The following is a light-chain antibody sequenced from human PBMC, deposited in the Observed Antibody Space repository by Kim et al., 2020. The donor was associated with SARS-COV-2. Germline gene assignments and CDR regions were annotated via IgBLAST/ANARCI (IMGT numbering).Light chain of an antibody. V-gene: IGKV3D-7*01. Sequence: PGERVTLSCRASQSVSSSYLTWYQQKPGQAPRLLIYGASTSATSIPARFSGSGSGTDFTLTSSSLQPEDFAVYYCQQDYNPWTFGQGTKVDIK. CDR1: QSVSSSY. J-gene: IGKJ1*01. CDR3: QQDYNPWT. CDR2: GAS.